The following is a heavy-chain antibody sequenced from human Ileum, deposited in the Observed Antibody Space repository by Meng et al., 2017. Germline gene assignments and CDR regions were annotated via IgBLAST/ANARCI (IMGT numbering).Heavy chain of an antibody. CDR2: ISQESGRT. Sequence: QEQLQESGPGLVKPSGTLSLTCAVSGDSISSRDWWSWVRQPPGKGLEWIGEISQESGRTNYNPSLKSRVTISLDKSKNQFSLNLNSVTAADTAVYYCVRNEGYSLGDWGQGTLVTVSS. J-gene: IGHJ4*02. CDR1: GDSISSRDW. V-gene: IGHV4-4*02. D-gene: IGHD2-21*01. CDR3: VRNEGYSLGD.